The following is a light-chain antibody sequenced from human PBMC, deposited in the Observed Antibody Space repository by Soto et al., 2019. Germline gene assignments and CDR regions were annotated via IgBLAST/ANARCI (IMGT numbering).Light chain of an antibody. CDR3: QQHDNLPIT. J-gene: IGKJ5*01. V-gene: IGKV3-20*01. Sequence: EIVLTQAPGARSLSPGERATLSCRASQTVSRSYLAWYHQKPGQAPRLLIYGASTRATGIPDRFSGSGSGTDFTLTISRLEPEDSAVYYCQQHDNLPITFGQGTRLEIK. CDR1: QTVSRSY. CDR2: GAS.